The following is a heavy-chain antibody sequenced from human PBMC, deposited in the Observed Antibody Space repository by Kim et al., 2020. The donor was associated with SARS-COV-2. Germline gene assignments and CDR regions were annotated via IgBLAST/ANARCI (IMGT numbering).Heavy chain of an antibody. Sequence: GGSLRLSCAASGFTSNNFGIHWVRQAPGKGLEWVAVKGHDDSKEDYADSLSGRFTISRDNSKNTLFLQMNSGRLEDTAVYYCAKENGDGFARGNFGCDVWGQGTMVTVS. CDR2: KGHDDSKE. CDR1: GFTSNNFG. D-gene: IGHD3-9*01. J-gene: IGHJ6*02. CDR3: AKENGDGFARGNFGCDV. V-gene: IGHV3-33*06.